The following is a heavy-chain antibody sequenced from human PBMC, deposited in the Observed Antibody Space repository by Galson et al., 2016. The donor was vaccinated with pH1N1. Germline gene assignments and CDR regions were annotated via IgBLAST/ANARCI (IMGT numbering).Heavy chain of an antibody. CDR2: INGRGSST. Sequence: SLRLSCAASGFAFNYFAMTWVRQAPGKGLVWVSSINGRGSSTYYADAVKGRFTISRDNARTILYLQMNSLSAEDTALYYCAKPSLWWNDDIDYWGRGTLVAVSS. V-gene: IGHV3-23*01. CDR1: GFAFNYFA. J-gene: IGHJ4*02. D-gene: IGHD1-1*01. CDR3: AKPSLWWNDDIDY.